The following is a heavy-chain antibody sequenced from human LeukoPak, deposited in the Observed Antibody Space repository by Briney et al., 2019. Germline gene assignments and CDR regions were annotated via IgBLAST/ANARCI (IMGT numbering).Heavy chain of an antibody. V-gene: IGHV3-7*01. J-gene: IGHJ4*02. Sequence: PGGSLRLSCVASGFTFSNSWMSWVRQAPGKGLECVANIKPDGSEKYYVDSVKGRFTISRDNAKNSLFLQLNSLRAEDTAVYYCASGNYFDYWGQGTLVTVSS. CDR2: IKPDGSEK. CDR1: GFTFSNSW. CDR3: ASGNYFDY.